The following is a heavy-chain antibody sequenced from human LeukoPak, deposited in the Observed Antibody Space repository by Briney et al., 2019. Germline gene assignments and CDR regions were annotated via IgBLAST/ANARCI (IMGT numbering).Heavy chain of an antibody. CDR2: ISGSGGST. CDR1: GFTFSSYA. CDR3: AKAPYSSVPRSGWFDP. J-gene: IGHJ5*02. Sequence: PGGSLRLSCAASGFTFSSYAMSWVRQAPGKGLEWVSAISGSGGSTYYADSVKGRFTISRDNSKNTLYLQMNSLRAEDTAVYYCAKAPYSSVPRSGWFDPWGQGTLVTVSS. V-gene: IGHV3-23*01. D-gene: IGHD2-15*01.